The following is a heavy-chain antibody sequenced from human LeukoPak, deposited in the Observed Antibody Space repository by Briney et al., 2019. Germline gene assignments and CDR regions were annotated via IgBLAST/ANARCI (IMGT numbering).Heavy chain of an antibody. Sequence: GRSLRLSCAASGFTFSSYGMHWVRPAPGRGREWVAVIWYDGSNKYYADSVKGRFTISRDNSKNTLYLKMNCLRAEDTAVYYCARDLAATGPPDYFQHWGQGTLVTVSS. D-gene: IGHD2-15*01. J-gene: IGHJ1*01. CDR1: GFTFSSYG. V-gene: IGHV3-33*01. CDR2: IWYDGSNK. CDR3: ARDLAATGPPDYFQH.